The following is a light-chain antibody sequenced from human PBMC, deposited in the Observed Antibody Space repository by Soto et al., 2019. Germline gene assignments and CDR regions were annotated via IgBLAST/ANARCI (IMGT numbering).Light chain of an antibody. CDR1: ASNIGAGYD. J-gene: IGLJ3*02. V-gene: IGLV1-40*01. CDR2: GNS. CDR3: QSYDSGWV. Sequence: QSVLTQPPSVSGAPGLRVTMSCIGSASNIGAGYDVHWYQQLPGTAPKLLIFGNSNRPSGVPDRFSGSKSGTSASLAITGLQADDDADYYCQSYDSGWVFGGGTKLTVL.